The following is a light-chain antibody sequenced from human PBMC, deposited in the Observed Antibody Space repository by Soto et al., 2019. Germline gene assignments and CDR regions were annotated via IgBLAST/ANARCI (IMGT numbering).Light chain of an antibody. CDR1: SSDVGSYNL. CDR2: EGS. CDR3: CSYAGSSTFFYV. J-gene: IGLJ1*01. Sequence: QSALTHPASVSGSPGQSITISCTGTSSDVGSYNLVSWYQQHPGKAPKLMIYEGSKRPSGVSNRSSGSKSGNTASLTISGLQAEEEAYYYCCSYAGSSTFFYVIGTGTRSPS. V-gene: IGLV2-23*03.